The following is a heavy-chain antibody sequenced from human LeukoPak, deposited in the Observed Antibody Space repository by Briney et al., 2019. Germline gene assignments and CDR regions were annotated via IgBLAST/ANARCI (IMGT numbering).Heavy chain of an antibody. J-gene: IGHJ4*02. CDR3: ARHTTMAHFDY. CDR1: GGSISSYY. D-gene: IGHD5-18*01. Sequence: SETLSLTCTVSGGSISSYYWTWIRQPPGKGLEWIGYIYYSGSTNYNPSLKSRVTISVDTSKNQFSLKLSSVTAADTAVYYCARHTTMAHFDYWGQGTLVTVSS. CDR2: IYYSGST. V-gene: IGHV4-59*08.